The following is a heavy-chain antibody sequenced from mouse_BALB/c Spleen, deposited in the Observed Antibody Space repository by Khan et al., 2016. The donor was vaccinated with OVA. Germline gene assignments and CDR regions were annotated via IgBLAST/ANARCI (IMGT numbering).Heavy chain of an antibody. CDR3: ARGNYHGYYVDY. J-gene: IGHJ2*01. V-gene: IGHV3-2*02. D-gene: IGHD1-1*01. CDR1: GYSITSGYA. Sequence: VQLKESGPGLVKPSQSLSLTCTVTGYSITSGYAWNWIRQFPGNKLEWMGYISYSGGTSYNPSLKSRISITRDTSKNQFFLQLNSVTTEDTATYYCARGNYHGYYVDYWGQGTPLTVSS. CDR2: ISYSGGT.